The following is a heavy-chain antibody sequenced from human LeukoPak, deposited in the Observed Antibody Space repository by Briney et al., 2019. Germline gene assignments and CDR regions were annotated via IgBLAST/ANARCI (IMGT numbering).Heavy chain of an antibody. CDR1: GGSISSYY. V-gene: IGHV4-4*07. CDR3: ARDQCSSTSCYGYEYFQH. J-gene: IGHJ1*01. Sequence: SETLSLTCTVSGGSISSYYWSWIRQPAGKGLEWIGRIYTSGSTNYNPSLKSRVTMSVDTSKNQFSLKLSSVTAADTAVYYCARDQCSSTSCYGYEYFQHWGQGTLVTVSS. CDR2: IYTSGST. D-gene: IGHD2-2*01.